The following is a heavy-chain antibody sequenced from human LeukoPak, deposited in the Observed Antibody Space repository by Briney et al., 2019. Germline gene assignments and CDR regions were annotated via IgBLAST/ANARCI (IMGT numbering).Heavy chain of an antibody. J-gene: IGHJ6*02. V-gene: IGHV4-34*01. CDR2: INHSGST. D-gene: IGHD6-6*01. CDR1: GGSFSGYY. CDR3: ARGRIAARPYYYGMDV. Sequence: LETLSLTCAVYGGSFSGYYWSWIRQPPGKGLEWIGEINHSGSTNYNPSLKSRVTISVDTSKNQFSLKLSSVTAADTAVYYCARGRIAARPYYYGMDVWGQGTTVTVSS.